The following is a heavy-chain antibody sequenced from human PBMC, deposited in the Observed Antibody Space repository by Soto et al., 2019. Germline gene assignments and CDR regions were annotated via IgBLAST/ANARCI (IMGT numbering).Heavy chain of an antibody. CDR2: INPILDST. CDR3: ATMKRARLDS. CDR1: GIMSSGYG. V-gene: IGHV1-69*09. D-gene: IGHD5-12*01. Sequence: QEQVVQSGPAMKEPGSSVKVSCRASGIMSSGYGFSWVRQAPGQGLEWVGRINPILDSTHYAQNLQGRVSITDDKSTDTAYLELTSLRLEDTAIYFCATMKRARLDSWGRGTVVTVSS. J-gene: IGHJ4*02.